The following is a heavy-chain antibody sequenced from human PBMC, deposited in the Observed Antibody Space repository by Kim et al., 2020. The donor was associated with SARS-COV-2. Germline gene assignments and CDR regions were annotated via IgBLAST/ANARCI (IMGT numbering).Heavy chain of an antibody. CDR2: INAGNGNT. J-gene: IGHJ5*02. V-gene: IGHV1-3*01. CDR3: ARLGYCSSTSCYQAYVSNWFDP. D-gene: IGHD2-2*01. CDR1: GYTFTSYA. Sequence: ASVKVSCKASGYTFTSYAMHWVRQAPGQRLEWMGWINAGNGNTKYSQKFQGRVTITRDTSASTAYMELSSLRSEDTAVYYCARLGYCSSTSCYQAYVSNWFDPWGQGTLVTVSS.